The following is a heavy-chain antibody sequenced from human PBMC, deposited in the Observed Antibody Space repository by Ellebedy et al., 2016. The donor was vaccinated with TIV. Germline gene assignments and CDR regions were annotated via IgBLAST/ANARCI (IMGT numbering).Heavy chain of an antibody. CDR2: IWYDGSNK. CDR1: GFTFDTYG. V-gene: IGHV3-33*01. Sequence: GESLKISCAASGFTFDTYGMHWVRQAPGKGLEWVAVIWYDGSNKYYADSVKGRFTISRDNSEKTLNLQMNSLRVEDTAVCYCARGAQTLIPDYWGQGTLVIVSS. J-gene: IGHJ4*02. CDR3: ARGAQTLIPDY.